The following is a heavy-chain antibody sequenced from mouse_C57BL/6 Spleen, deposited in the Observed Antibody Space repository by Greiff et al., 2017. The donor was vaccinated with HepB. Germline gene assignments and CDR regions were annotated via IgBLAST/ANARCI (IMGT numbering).Heavy chain of an antibody. CDR2: IDPETGGT. D-gene: IGHD1-1*01. V-gene: IGHV1-15*01. CDR3: TRSSHYYGSSYGWYFDV. J-gene: IGHJ1*03. Sequence: VQLQQSGAELVRPGASVTLSCKASGYTFTDYEMHWVKQTPVHGLEWIGAIDPETGGTAYNQKFKGKAILTADKSSSTAYMELRSLTSEDSAVYYCTRSSHYYGSSYGWYFDVWGTGTTVTVSS. CDR1: GYTFTDYE.